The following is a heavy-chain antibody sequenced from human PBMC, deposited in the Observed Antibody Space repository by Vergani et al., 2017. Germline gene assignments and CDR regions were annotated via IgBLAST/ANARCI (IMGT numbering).Heavy chain of an antibody. Sequence: EVQLVESGGVVVQPGGSLRLSCAASGFTFDDYTMHWVRQAPGKGLEWVSLISWDGGSTYYADSVKGRFTISRDNSKNSLYLQMNSLRTEDTAWYYCAKDNLRKQQLVWEEYFQHWGQGTLVTVSS. CDR3: AKDNLRKQQLVWEEYFQH. V-gene: IGHV3-43*01. D-gene: IGHD6-13*01. CDR2: ISWDGGST. CDR1: GFTFDDYT. J-gene: IGHJ1*01.